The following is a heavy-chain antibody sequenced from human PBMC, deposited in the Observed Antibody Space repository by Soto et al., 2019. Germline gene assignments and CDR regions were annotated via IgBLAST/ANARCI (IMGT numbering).Heavy chain of an antibody. Sequence: GGSLRLSCASSGFTFSSYGMHWVRQAPGKGLEWVAVISGDGGNKYYADSVKGRFTISRDNSKNRLYLQMNSLRAENTAVYYCAKGRGRGVIINWFDPWGQGTLVTVSS. V-gene: IGHV3-30*18. J-gene: IGHJ5*02. CDR1: GFTFSSYG. CDR3: AKGRGRGVIINWFDP. D-gene: IGHD3-10*01. CDR2: ISGDGGNK.